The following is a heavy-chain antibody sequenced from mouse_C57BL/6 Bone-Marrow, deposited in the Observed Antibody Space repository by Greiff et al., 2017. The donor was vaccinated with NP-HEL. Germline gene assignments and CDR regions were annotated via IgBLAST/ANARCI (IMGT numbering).Heavy chain of an antibody. CDR3: ARENYYGSSNYFDY. Sequence: VQLQQSGPELVKPGASVKISCKASGYTFTDYYMNWVKQSHGKSLEWIGDINPNNGGTSYNQKFKGKATLTVDKSSSTAYMELRSLTSEDSAVYYCARENYYGSSNYFDYWGQGTTLTVSS. CDR2: INPNNGGT. D-gene: IGHD1-1*01. CDR1: GYTFTDYY. V-gene: IGHV1-26*01. J-gene: IGHJ2*01.